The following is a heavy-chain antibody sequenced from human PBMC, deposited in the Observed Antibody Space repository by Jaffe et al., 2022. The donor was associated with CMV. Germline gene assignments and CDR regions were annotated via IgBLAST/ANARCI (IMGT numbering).Heavy chain of an antibody. CDR2: ISSSSSYI. D-gene: IGHD5-12*01. Sequence: EVQLVESGGGLVKPGGSLRLSCAASGFTFSSYSMNWVRQAPGKGLEWVSSISSSSSYIYYADSVKGRFTISRDNAKNSLYLQMNSLRAEDTAVYYCARYLNSGYDNYGMDVWGQGTTVTVSS. CDR1: GFTFSSYS. V-gene: IGHV3-21*01. J-gene: IGHJ6*02. CDR3: ARYLNSGYDNYGMDV.